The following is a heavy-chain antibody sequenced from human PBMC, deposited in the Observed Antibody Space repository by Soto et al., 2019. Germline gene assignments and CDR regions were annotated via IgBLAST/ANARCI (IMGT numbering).Heavy chain of an antibody. CDR2: INHIGST. CDR3: ARGRGIAVARRWFDP. J-gene: IGHJ5*02. V-gene: IGHV4-34*01. Sequence: QVQLQQWGAGLLKPSETLSLTCAVYGGSFSGYYWSWIRQPPGKGLEWIGEINHIGSTNYNPSLKDRVTISVDTSKNQFSLKLSSVTAADTAVYYCARGRGIAVARRWFDPWGQGTLVTVSS. CDR1: GGSFSGYY. D-gene: IGHD6-19*01.